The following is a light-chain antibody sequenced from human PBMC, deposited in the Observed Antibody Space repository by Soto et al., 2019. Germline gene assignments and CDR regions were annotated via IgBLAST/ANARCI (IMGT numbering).Light chain of an antibody. Sequence: QSVLTQPPSVSAPPGHKVFISCSGSSSNIGNNYVSWYQQFPGTAPKLLIYDNNKRPSGIPDRFSGSKSGTSATLAITGLQTGDEADYYCGTWDSSLSAGGVFGGGTKVTVL. V-gene: IGLV1-51*01. CDR2: DNN. CDR3: GTWDSSLSAGGV. J-gene: IGLJ3*02. CDR1: SSNIGNNY.